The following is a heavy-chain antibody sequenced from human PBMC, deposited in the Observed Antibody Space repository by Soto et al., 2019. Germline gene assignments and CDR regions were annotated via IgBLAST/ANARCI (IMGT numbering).Heavy chain of an antibody. CDR1: GFTFSSYS. CDR3: ATGIGNPSYFAY. J-gene: IGHJ4*02. CDR2: ISGNSVTI. Sequence: VGSLRLSCAASGFTFSSYSMSWVRQAPGKGLEWVSIISGNSVTIGYADSAKGRFTISRDNSKNMLYLQMGSLRAEDTAVYYCATGIGNPSYFAYWGQGTLVTVSS. D-gene: IGHD1-1*01. V-gene: IGHV3-23*01.